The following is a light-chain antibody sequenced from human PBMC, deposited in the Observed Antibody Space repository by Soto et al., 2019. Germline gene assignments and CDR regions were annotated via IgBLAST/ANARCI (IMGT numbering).Light chain of an antibody. J-gene: IGKJ1*01. CDR2: LAS. CDR3: QQYYTTPTWT. V-gene: IGKV4-1*01. CDR1: QSVFSRFRNKNY. Sequence: DIVMTQSPDSLTLSLGERATINCKSSQSVFSRFRNKNYLGWFQQKPGQTPRLLIYLASTRESGISDRFSGSGSGTDFTLTIDSLQAEDVAVYYCQQYYTTPTWTFGQGTKVEV.